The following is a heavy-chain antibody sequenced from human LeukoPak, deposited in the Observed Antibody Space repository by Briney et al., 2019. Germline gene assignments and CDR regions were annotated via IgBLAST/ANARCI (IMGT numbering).Heavy chain of an antibody. CDR2: INPSGGST. CDR3: ARDRIVGATNYYYYGMDV. Sequence: ASVKVSCKASGYTFTSYYMHWVRQAPGQGLEWMGIINPSGGSTSYAQKFQGSVTMTRDTSTSTVYMELSSLRSEDTAVYYCARDRIVGATNYYYYGMDVWGQGTTVTVSS. D-gene: IGHD1-26*01. V-gene: IGHV1-46*01. J-gene: IGHJ6*02. CDR1: GYTFTSYY.